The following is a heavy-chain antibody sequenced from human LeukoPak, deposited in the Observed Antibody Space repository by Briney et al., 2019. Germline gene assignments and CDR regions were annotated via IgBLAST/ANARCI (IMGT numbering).Heavy chain of an antibody. J-gene: IGHJ6*03. Sequence: SETLSLTCGVYGGSLSGNYWSWIRQSPGKRLEWIGEINHGGITDYNPSLKSRVIISVDTSKNQVSLTLRSVTAADTAVYYCARAPTVEWLSTYIDVWGKGTTVTVSS. CDR3: ARAPTVEWLSTYIDV. D-gene: IGHD3-3*01. V-gene: IGHV4-34*01. CDR1: GGSLSGNY. CDR2: INHGGIT.